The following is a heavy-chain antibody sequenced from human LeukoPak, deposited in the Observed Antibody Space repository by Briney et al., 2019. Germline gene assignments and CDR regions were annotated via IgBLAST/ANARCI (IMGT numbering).Heavy chain of an antibody. J-gene: IGHJ4*02. D-gene: IGHD5-24*01. Sequence: PGGSLRLSCAASGFTFSDYWMTWVRQPPGKGLEWVANINEDESEKYYVDSVKGRFTITRDNAEKSLYLQMNSLRAEDTAVYYCARGGDGYYFDFWGRGTLVTVSS. CDR1: GFTFSDYW. CDR2: INEDESEK. CDR3: ARGGDGYYFDF. V-gene: IGHV3-7*01.